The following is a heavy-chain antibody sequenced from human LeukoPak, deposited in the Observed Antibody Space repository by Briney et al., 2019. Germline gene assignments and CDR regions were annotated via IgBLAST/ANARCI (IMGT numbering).Heavy chain of an antibody. Sequence: PGGSLRLSCAASGFTFSSYAMSWVRQAPGKGLEWVSAISGSGGSNYYADSVKGRFTIARDNSNNKLLPQLTSPRAEDTTVYYCAKVLAAFWSGYDYWGEGTLVTVSS. V-gene: IGHV3-23*01. J-gene: IGHJ4*02. CDR2: ISGSGGSN. D-gene: IGHD3-3*01. CDR3: AKVLAAFWSGYDY. CDR1: GFTFSSYA.